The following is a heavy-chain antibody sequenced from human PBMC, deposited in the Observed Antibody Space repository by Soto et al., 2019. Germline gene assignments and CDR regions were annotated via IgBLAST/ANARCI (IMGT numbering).Heavy chain of an antibody. CDR1: GGSISSYY. J-gene: IGHJ6*03. CDR2: IYYSGST. CDR3: ARRLSGTTTSVGYYYYYMDV. V-gene: IGHV4-59*08. D-gene: IGHD1-1*01. Sequence: QSQTLSLTCTVSGGSISSYYWSWIRPPPGKGLEWIGYIYYSGSTNYNPSLKSRVTISVDTSKNQFSLKLSSVTAADTAVYYCARRLSGTTTSVGYYYYYMDVWGKGTTVTVSS.